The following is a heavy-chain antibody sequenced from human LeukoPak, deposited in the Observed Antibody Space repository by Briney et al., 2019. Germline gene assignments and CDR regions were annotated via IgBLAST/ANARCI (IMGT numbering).Heavy chain of an antibody. CDR2: INHSGST. J-gene: IGHJ4*02. Sequence: PGGSLRLSCEVSGFTFSNFAMSWIRQPPGKGLEWIGEINHSGSTNYNPSLKSRVTISVDTSKNQFSLKLSSVTAADTAVYYCATVVGAITFDYWGQGTLVTVSS. CDR3: ATVVGAITFDY. V-gene: IGHV4-34*08. D-gene: IGHD1-26*01. CDR1: GFTFSNFA.